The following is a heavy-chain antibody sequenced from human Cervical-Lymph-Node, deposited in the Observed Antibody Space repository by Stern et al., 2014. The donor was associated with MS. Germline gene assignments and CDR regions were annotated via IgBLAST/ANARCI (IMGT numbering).Heavy chain of an antibody. CDR2: IIPILCTT. Sequence: QVQLVQSGAEVKKPASSVKVSCKASGGTFNTSAISWVRQAPGQGLEWMGGIIPILCTTNYAQKFQGRVTFTADKSTSTAYMALSGLRYEDTAVYYCARDLGVGPSVSWGQGTVVTVSS. J-gene: IGHJ5*02. CDR3: ARDLGVGPSVS. D-gene: IGHD5/OR15-5a*01. CDR1: GGTFNTSA. V-gene: IGHV1-69*06.